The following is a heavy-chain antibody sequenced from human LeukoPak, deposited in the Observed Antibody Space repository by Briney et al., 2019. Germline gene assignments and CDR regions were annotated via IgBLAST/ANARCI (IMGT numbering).Heavy chain of an antibody. V-gene: IGHV3-53*01. D-gene: IGHD3-10*01. Sequence: GGSLRLSCAASGFSVSSNYMSWVRQAPGKGLTWVSVIYSSGSTYYADSVKGQFAISRDDSKNTLHLQKNSLRAEDTAMYYCTRAHGRITRDAYLDYWGQGTLVTVSS. CDR3: TRAHGRITRDAYLDY. J-gene: IGHJ4*02. CDR1: GFSVSSNY. CDR2: IYSSGST.